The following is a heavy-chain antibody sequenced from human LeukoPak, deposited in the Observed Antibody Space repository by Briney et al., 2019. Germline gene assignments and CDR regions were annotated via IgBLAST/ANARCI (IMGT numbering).Heavy chain of an antibody. J-gene: IGHJ6*04. Sequence: SVRVSCKASGGTFSIYAISWVRQAPGQGLEWMGGIIPIFGTANYAQKFQGRVTITADKSTSTAYMELSSLRSEDTAVYYCARDGDQVRGAVYYYYGMDVWGKGTTVTVSS. CDR2: IIPIFGTA. D-gene: IGHD3-10*01. CDR1: GGTFSIYA. V-gene: IGHV1-69*06. CDR3: ARDGDQVRGAVYYYYGMDV.